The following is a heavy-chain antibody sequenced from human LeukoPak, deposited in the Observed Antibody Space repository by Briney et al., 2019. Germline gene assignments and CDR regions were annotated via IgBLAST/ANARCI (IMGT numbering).Heavy chain of an antibody. CDR1: GAPISSSYW. V-gene: IGHV4-4*02. CDR3: APSPCSGHSCYRFDF. Sequence: PSGTLSLTCAVSGAPISSSYWRSSVRPPPGTGLEWIEQTHHRGSTKYNPSLKSRVTISVDRSKNQFSLKLSSVTAADTAVYYCAPSPCSGHSCYRFDFWGQGTQVTVSS. CDR2: THHRGST. D-gene: IGHD2-15*01. J-gene: IGHJ4*02.